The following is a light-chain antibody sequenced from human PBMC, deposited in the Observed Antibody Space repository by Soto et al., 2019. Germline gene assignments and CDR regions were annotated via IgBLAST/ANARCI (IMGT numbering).Light chain of an antibody. V-gene: IGKV3-15*01. J-gene: IGKJ1*01. Sequence: EIVMTQSPATLSVSPGERATLSCRASQSVSSNLAWYQQKPGQAPRLLIYGASTRATGIPARFSGSGSGTDFTLTISSLQSEDFAVYYCQQYNNWPQTFGQRTKVEIK. CDR3: QQYNNWPQT. CDR2: GAS. CDR1: QSVSSN.